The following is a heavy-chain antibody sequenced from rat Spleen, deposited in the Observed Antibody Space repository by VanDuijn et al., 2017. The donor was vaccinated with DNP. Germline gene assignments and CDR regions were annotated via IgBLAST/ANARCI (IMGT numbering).Heavy chain of an antibody. CDR3: ARHGRRVFDY. V-gene: IGHV5-46*01. CDR1: GFTFSSFP. J-gene: IGHJ2*01. D-gene: IGHD1-11*01. CDR2: INYDGSNT. Sequence: EVQLVESGGGLVQPGRSMKLSCAASGFTFSSFPMAWVRQAPTKGLEWVTYINYDGSNTYSGDSVKGRFTISRDNAKSTLYLQMNSLRSEDMATYYCARHGRRVFDYWGQGVMVTVSS.